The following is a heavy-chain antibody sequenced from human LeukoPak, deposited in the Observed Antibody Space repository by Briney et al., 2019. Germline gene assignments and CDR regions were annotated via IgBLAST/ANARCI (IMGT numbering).Heavy chain of an antibody. V-gene: IGHV5-51*01. CDR3: ARPALYCSSTVCPPYMDV. J-gene: IGHJ6*03. D-gene: IGHD2-2*01. Sequence: GESLKISCKASGYTFTGDWIGWVRQLPGKGLEWMGIIYPGDSDTKYNAPFQGQVTISADKSISTAYLQWGSLKASDTATYYCARPALYCSSTVCPPYMDVWGKGTTVTVSS. CDR2: IYPGDSDT. CDR1: GYTFTGDW.